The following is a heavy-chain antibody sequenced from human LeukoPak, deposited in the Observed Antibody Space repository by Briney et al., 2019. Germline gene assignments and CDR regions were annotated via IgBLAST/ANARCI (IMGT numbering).Heavy chain of an antibody. CDR2: IRYDGTNT. V-gene: IGHV3-30*02. Sequence: GGSLRLSCAASGFTFSSYGMHWVRQAPGKGLEWVACIRYDGTNTYYADSVKGRFTISRDNSNNTLYLQMNSLRAEDTALYYCAKDRSFWSGYYWAPSGDFDYWGQGTLVTVSS. D-gene: IGHD3-3*01. CDR3: AKDRSFWSGYYWAPSGDFDY. CDR1: GFTFSSYG. J-gene: IGHJ4*02.